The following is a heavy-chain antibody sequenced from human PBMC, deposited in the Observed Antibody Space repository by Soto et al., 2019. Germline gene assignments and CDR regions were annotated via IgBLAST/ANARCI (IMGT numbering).Heavy chain of an antibody. CDR3: ARSAVGANDFDF. D-gene: IGHD1-26*01. J-gene: IGHJ4*02. CDR1: GFTFSSYG. Sequence: QVQLVESGGGVVQPGRSLRLSCAASGFTFSSYGMHWVRQAPGKGLEWVAVIWYDGSNKYYADSVKGRFTISRDNSKNTLYLQMNGLRAEDTAVYYCARSAVGANDFDFWGQGNLVTVSS. CDR2: IWYDGSNK. V-gene: IGHV3-33*01.